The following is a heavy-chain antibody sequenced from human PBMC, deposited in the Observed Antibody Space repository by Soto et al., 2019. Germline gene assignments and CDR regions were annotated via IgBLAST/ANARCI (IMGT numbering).Heavy chain of an antibody. D-gene: IGHD1-1*01. CDR2: IKSKTHGGTT. J-gene: IGHJ3*01. V-gene: IGHV3-15*01. CDR3: TTGVGYNWKADDPFDV. Sequence: VQLVESGGGLVKPGGSLRLSCAASGFTFSDAWMSWVRQARGKGLEWVGRIKSKTHGGTTDYAALVQGRFTISREDSENTLYLQMSSLKTEDTGVYYCTTGVGYNWKADDPFDVWGQGTMVTVSS. CDR1: GFTFSDAW.